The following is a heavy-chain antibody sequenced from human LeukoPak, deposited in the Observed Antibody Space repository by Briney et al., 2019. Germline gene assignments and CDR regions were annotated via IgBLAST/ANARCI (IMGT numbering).Heavy chain of an antibody. CDR2: VDYSADST. CDR1: GFTLSSYE. Sequence: GGSLRLSCMVSGFTLSSYEMSWIRQAPGKGLEWVSSVDYSADSTHYADSVMGRFTISRDNSKNTLYLQMNSLRAEDTAVYYCAKDQGYRSTTFDYWGQGTLVTVSS. J-gene: IGHJ4*02. CDR3: AKDQGYRSTTFDY. D-gene: IGHD2/OR15-2a*01. V-gene: IGHV3-23*01.